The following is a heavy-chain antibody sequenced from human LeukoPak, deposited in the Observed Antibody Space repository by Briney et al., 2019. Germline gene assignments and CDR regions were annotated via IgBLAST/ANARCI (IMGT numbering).Heavy chain of an antibody. V-gene: IGHV1-2*02. J-gene: IGHJ6*02. CDR2: INPNSGGT. Sequence: ASVKVSCKASGYTFTGYYMHWVRQAPGQGLEWMGWINPNSGGTNYAQKFQDRVTMTRGTSISTAYMELSRLRSDDTAVYYCARDDSGNYYYYGMDVWGQGTTVTVSS. CDR1: GYTFTGYY. D-gene: IGHD1-26*01. CDR3: ARDDSGNYYYYGMDV.